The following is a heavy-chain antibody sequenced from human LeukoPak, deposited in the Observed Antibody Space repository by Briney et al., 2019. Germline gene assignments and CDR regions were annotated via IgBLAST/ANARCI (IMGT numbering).Heavy chain of an antibody. D-gene: IGHD6-13*01. CDR3: ARGPIAAAGDY. Sequence: ASVKVSCKASGYTFTEHGLTWVRQAPGQGLEWMGWINANNGDTKYAQNLQGRVTMTRDTSTSTAYMELRSLRSDDTAVYYCARGPIAAAGDYWGQGTLVTVSS. CDR1: GYTFTEHG. CDR2: INANNGDT. J-gene: IGHJ4*02. V-gene: IGHV1-18*04.